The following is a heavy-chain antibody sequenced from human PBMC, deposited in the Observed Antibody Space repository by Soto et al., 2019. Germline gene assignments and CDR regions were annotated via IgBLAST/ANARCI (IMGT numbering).Heavy chain of an antibody. Sequence: PSETLSLTCSVSGSALNSGNYSWSWIRQVPGKGLEWIGHIYVTGAVDYNPSLRDRITISQDTSERQFSLNLRLVTAADTAVYYCARLRIATNNYKWFDPWGQGTLVTVSS. J-gene: IGHJ5*02. D-gene: IGHD2-21*01. V-gene: IGHV4-31*03. CDR2: IYVTGAV. CDR1: GSALNSGNYS. CDR3: ARLRIATNNYKWFDP.